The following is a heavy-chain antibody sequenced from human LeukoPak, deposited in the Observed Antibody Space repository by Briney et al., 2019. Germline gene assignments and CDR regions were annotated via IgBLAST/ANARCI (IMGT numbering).Heavy chain of an antibody. V-gene: IGHV5-51*01. CDR2: IYPGDSDT. D-gene: IGHD3-10*01. CDR1: GYIFTSYW. Sequence: GESLKISCKSSGYIFTSYWIGWVRQMPGKGLEWMGIIYPGDSDTKYSPSFQGQVTISADKSISTAYLQWSSLKASDTAMYYCARSEYYYGSRTDYYFDYWGQGTLVTVSS. CDR3: ARSEYYYGSRTDYYFDY. J-gene: IGHJ4*02.